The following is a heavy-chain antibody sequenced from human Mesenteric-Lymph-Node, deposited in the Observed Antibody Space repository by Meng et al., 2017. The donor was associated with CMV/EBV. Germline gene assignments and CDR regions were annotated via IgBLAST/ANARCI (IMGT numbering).Heavy chain of an antibody. V-gene: IGHV3-7*01. Sequence: GESLKISCAASGFSFSDYSMNWVRQAPGKGLEWVANIKEAGSEKYYVDSVKGRFTISRDNAKNSLYLQMNSLRAEDTAVYYCARDGSRHEYEFVYWGQGALVTVSS. J-gene: IGHJ4*02. CDR3: ARDGSRHEYEFVY. D-gene: IGHD3-10*01. CDR1: GFSFSDYS. CDR2: IKEAGSEK.